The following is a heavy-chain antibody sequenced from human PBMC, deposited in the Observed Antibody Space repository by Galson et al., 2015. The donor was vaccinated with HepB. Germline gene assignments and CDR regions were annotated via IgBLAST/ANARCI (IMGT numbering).Heavy chain of an antibody. J-gene: IGHJ3*02. V-gene: IGHV3-72*01. CDR2: SRKRGNSYIT. CDR3: VREGTYYYDSSGYRGALDI. Sequence: SLRLSCAASGFTFSEHFMDWVRQAPGKGLEWVGRSRKRGNSYITEYAASVNGRFTISREDSKNSLYLLMNSPKTEDTAVYYCVREGTYYYDSSGYRGALDIWGQGTVVTVSS. D-gene: IGHD3-22*01. CDR1: GFTFSEHF.